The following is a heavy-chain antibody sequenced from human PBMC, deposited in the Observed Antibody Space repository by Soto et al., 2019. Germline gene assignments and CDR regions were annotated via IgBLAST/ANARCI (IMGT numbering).Heavy chain of an antibody. V-gene: IGHV3-30-3*01. D-gene: IGHD6-13*01. CDR2: ISYDGSNK. Sequence: QVQLVESGGGVVQPGRSLRLSCAASGFTFSSYAMHWVRQAPGKGLEWVAVISYDGSNKYYADSVKGRFTISRDNSKNTLYLQMNRLRAEDTAVYYCARSSSPPYYYYGMDVWGQGTTVTVSS. CDR3: ARSSSPPYYYYGMDV. J-gene: IGHJ6*02. CDR1: GFTFSSYA.